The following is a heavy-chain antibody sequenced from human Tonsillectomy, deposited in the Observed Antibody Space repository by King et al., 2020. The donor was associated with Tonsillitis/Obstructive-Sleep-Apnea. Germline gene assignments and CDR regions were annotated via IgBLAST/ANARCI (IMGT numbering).Heavy chain of an antibody. CDR2: ISWNSGNI. D-gene: IGHD3-10*01. V-gene: IGHV3-9*01. CDR3: AKEVLSMPRVDATDAFDI. J-gene: IGHJ3*02. Sequence: VQLVESGGGLVQPGRSLRLSCAASGFTFDDYAMHWVRQVPGKGLEWVSVISWNSGNIGYADSVKGRFTISRDNAKNSLYLQMNSLRIEDTALYYCAKEVLSMPRVDATDAFDIGGQGTMVTVSS. CDR1: GFTFDDYA.